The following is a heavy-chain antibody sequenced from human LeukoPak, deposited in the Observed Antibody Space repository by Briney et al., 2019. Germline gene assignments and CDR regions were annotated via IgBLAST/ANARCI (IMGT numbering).Heavy chain of an antibody. J-gene: IGHJ4*02. V-gene: IGHV4-39*07. CDR1: GGSISSYY. D-gene: IGHD3-10*01. CDR3: ARESMVRGVAYFDY. CDR2: IYYSGST. Sequence: SETLSLTCTVSGGSISSYYWGWIRQPPGKGLEWIGSIYYSGSTYYNPSLKSRVTISVDTSKNQFSLKLSSVTAADTAVYYCARESMVRGVAYFDYWGQGTLVTVSS.